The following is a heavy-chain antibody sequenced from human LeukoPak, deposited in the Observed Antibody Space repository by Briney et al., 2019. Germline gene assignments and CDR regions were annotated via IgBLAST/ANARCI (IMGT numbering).Heavy chain of an antibody. CDR1: GFTFSSYS. Sequence: SGGSLRLSCAASGFTFSSYSMNWVRQAPGKGLEWVSSISSSSYIYYADSVKGRFTISRDNAKNSLYLQMNSLRAEDTAVYYCARDRHRSSSLDYWGQGTLVTVSS. V-gene: IGHV3-21*01. D-gene: IGHD6-6*01. CDR3: ARDRHRSSSLDY. CDR2: ISSSSYI. J-gene: IGHJ4*02.